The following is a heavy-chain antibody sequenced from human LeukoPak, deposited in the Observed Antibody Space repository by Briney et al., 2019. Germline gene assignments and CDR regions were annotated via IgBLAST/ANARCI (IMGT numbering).Heavy chain of an antibody. Sequence: GGSLRLSCAASGFTFSSYWMSWVRQAPGKGLEWVANIKQDGSEKYYVDSVKGRFTISRDNAKNSLYLQMNSLRAEDTAVYYCARRPGDQLLWDDALDIWGQGTMVTVSS. CDR2: IKQDGSEK. CDR3: ARRPGDQLLWDDALDI. V-gene: IGHV3-7*01. J-gene: IGHJ3*02. D-gene: IGHD2-2*01. CDR1: GFTFSSYW.